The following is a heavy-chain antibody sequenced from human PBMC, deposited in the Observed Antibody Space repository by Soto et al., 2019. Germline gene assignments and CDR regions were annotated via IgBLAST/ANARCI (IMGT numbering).Heavy chain of an antibody. CDR3: SRDRSGITMIRGVADY. CDR2: IRSKAYSGTA. V-gene: IGHV3-49*03. Sequence: LRISCTGSGCTFGDYAMSCFRQAPWKWLEWVGFIRSKAYSGTAEYAASVKGRFTMSRDDSKNIAYLQMNSLKTEDTAVYYCSRDRSGITMIRGVADYWGQGTLVTVSS. D-gene: IGHD3-10*01. J-gene: IGHJ4*02. CDR1: GCTFGDYA.